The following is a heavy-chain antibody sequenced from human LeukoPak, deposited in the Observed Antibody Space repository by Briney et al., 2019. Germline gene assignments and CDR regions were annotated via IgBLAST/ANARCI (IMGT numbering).Heavy chain of an antibody. CDR2: ISYDGSNK. CDR3: AKRLSGWYYAAH. D-gene: IGHD6-19*01. V-gene: IGHV3-30*04. Sequence: GGSLRLFCAASGFTFSNYAMHWVGQGPRKGLEWVAVISYDGSNKYYADSVKGRFTISRDNSKNTLYLQMNSLRAEDTAVYYSAKRLSGWYYAAHWGHGTLVTVSS. CDR1: GFTFSNYA. J-gene: IGHJ4*01.